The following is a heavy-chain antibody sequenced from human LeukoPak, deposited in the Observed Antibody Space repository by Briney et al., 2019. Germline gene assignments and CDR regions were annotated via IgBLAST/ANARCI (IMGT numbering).Heavy chain of an antibody. CDR2: INQDGSDK. D-gene: IGHD3-22*01. Sequence: GGSLRLSCAASGFTFGRSWMSWVRQVPGRGLEWLANINQDGSDKTILDSVKGRFTISRDNAKDSLYLQMNSLRAEDTAVYYCARSWSSGYYFDFWGQRTLVTVSS. CDR1: GFTFGRSW. V-gene: IGHV3-7*01. J-gene: IGHJ4*02. CDR3: ARSWSSGYYFDF.